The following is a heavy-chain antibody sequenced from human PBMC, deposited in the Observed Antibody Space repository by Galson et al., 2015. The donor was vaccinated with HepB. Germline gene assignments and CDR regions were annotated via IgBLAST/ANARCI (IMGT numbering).Heavy chain of an antibody. J-gene: IGHJ4*02. CDR1: GYSFTSYW. CDR2: IYPGDSAT. D-gene: IGHD6-13*01. CDR3: ARVRSEGPSSAWPFDL. V-gene: IGHV5-51*01. Sequence: QSGAEVKKPGESLKISCNGSGYSFTSYWIGWVRQMPGKGLEWMGLIYPGDSATRYSPSIEGQVSFSADESMTAAYLQWSSLKASDSAIYYRARVRSEGPSSAWPFDLWGQGTLVTVS.